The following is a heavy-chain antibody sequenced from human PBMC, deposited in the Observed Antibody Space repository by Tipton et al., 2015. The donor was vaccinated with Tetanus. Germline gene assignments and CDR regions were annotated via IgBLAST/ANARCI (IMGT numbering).Heavy chain of an antibody. CDR3: ARDERYGDYAY. CDR1: GGSLRSGDHY. Sequence: TLSLTCTVSGGSLRSGDHYWSWIRQPPGKGLEWLAYISASGSTNSNYSLKSRVTISIDSSKNQFSLKLTSVTAADTAVYYCARDERYGDYAYWGQGALVTVSS. V-gene: IGHV4-61*08. J-gene: IGHJ4*02. D-gene: IGHD4-17*01. CDR2: ISASGST.